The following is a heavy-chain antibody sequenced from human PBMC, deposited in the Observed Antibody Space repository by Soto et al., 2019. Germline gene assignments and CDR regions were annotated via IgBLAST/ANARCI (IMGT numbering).Heavy chain of an antibody. CDR3: ARDPGGSYFKFDY. Sequence: ASVKVSCKASGGTFSSYAISWVRQAPGQGLEWMGGIIPIFGTANYAQKFQGRVTITADESTSTAYMELSSLRSEDTAVYYCARDPGGSYFKFDYWGQGTLVTVSS. CDR2: IIPIFGTA. J-gene: IGHJ4*02. V-gene: IGHV1-69*13. CDR1: GGTFSSYA. D-gene: IGHD1-26*01.